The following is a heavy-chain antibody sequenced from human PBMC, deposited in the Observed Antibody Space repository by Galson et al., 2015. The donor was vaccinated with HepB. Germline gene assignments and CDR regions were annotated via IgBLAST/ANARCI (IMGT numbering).Heavy chain of an antibody. CDR3: GRTILSRGSPIEY. D-gene: IGHD2/OR15-2a*01. CDR1: GFTFNSYW. J-gene: IGHJ4*02. Sequence: SLRLSCAASGFTFNSYWMHWVRQAPGKGLVWVSRINGDGSTTNYADSVKGRFTISRDNAKNTLSLQMNSLRVEDTAVYHCGRTILSRGSPIEYWGQGTLVTVSS. V-gene: IGHV3-74*01. CDR2: INGDGSTT.